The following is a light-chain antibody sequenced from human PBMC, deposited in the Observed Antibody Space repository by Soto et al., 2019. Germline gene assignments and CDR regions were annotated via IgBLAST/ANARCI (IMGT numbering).Light chain of an antibody. CDR3: SSYTSSSKGV. CDR1: SSDVGDYNY. V-gene: IGLV2-14*01. Sequence: QSALTHPASVSGSPGHAITISCTGTSSDVGDYNYVSWYQQHPGKAPKLMIYEVSNRPSGVSNRFSGSKSGNTASLTISGLQAEEEADYYCSSYTSSSKGVFGTGTKVTVL. CDR2: EVS. J-gene: IGLJ1*01.